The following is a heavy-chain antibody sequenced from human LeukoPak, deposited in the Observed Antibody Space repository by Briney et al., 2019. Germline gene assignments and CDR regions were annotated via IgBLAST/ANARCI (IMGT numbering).Heavy chain of an antibody. CDR2: IYYSGST. CDR3: ARSYFGYSYGYLDY. CDR1: GGSISSSSYY. Sequence: SETLSLTCTVSGGSISSSSYYWGWIRQPPGKGLEWIGSIYYSGSTYYNPSLKSRVTISVDTSKNQFSLKLSSVTAADTAVYYCARSYFGYSYGYLDYWGQGTLVTVSS. D-gene: IGHD5-18*01. J-gene: IGHJ4*02. V-gene: IGHV4-39*07.